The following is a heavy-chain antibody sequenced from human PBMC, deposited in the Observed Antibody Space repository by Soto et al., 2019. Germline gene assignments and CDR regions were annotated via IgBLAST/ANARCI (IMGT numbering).Heavy chain of an antibody. D-gene: IGHD3-10*01. CDR3: AKDYYYGAGSYGSYDA. Sequence: GGSLRLSCAASGFSFSNYAMTWVRQAPGKGLEWVSLIGGSGAGTYYADSVKGRFTISRDNSKNMLYLQMNSLRAEDTAVYYCAKDYYYGAGSYGSYDAWGQGTLVTVSS. CDR2: IGGSGAGT. V-gene: IGHV3-23*01. J-gene: IGHJ5*02. CDR1: GFSFSNYA.